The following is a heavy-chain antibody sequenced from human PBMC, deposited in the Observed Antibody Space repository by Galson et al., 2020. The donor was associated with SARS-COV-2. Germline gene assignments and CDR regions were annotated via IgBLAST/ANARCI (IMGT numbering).Heavy chain of an antibody. J-gene: IGHJ5*02. CDR1: GGSISSYY. D-gene: IGHD3-10*01. V-gene: IGHV4-59*13. CDR2: IYYSGST. CDR3: ARVSETPGMVRGVNWFDP. Sequence: SETLSLTCTVSGGSISSYYWSWIRQPPGKGLEWIGYIYYSGSTNYNPSLKSRVTISVDTSKNQFSLKLSSVTAADTAVYYCARVSETPGMVRGVNWFDPWGQGTLVTVSS.